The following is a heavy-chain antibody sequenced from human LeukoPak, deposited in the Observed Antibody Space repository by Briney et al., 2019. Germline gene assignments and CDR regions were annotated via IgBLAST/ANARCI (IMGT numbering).Heavy chain of an antibody. V-gene: IGHV4-34*01. CDR1: GDSISTYY. CDR3: ARTRITMVRGVRHFDY. Sequence: PSETLSLTCTVSGDSISTYYWSWIRQPPGKGLEWIGEINHSGSTNYNPSLKSRVTISVDTSKNQFSLKLSSVTAADTAVYYCARTRITMVRGVRHFDYWGQGTLVTVSS. D-gene: IGHD3-10*01. CDR2: INHSGST. J-gene: IGHJ4*02.